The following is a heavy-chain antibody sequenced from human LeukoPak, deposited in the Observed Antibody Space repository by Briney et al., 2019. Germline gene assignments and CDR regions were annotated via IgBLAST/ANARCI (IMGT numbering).Heavy chain of an antibody. J-gene: IGHJ5*02. D-gene: IGHD6-19*01. V-gene: IGHV4-59*01. CDR3: ARAYSSGWYSYWFDP. Sequence: SETLSLTCTVSGGSISSYYWSWIRQPPGKGLEWIGYIYYSGSTNYNPSLKSRVTISVDTSKNQFSLKLSSVTAADTAVYYCARAYSSGWYSYWFDPWGQGTLVTVSS. CDR2: IYYSGST. CDR1: GGSISSYY.